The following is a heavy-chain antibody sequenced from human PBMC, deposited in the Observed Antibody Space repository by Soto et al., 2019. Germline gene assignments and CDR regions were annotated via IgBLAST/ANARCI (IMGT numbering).Heavy chain of an antibody. CDR1: GFTFSTYG. CDR3: AKGIMLGDSQEPPGKN. J-gene: IGHJ4*02. D-gene: IGHD3-16*01. V-gene: IGHV3-30*18. CDR2: ISYDGSNK. Sequence: QVQLVESGGGVVQRGKSLTLSCAASGFTFSTYGMHWVRQAPGKGLEWVAVISYDGSNKYYADSVKGRFTISRDNSENTLSLQMNSLRPEDTAVYYCAKGIMLGDSQEPPGKNWGQGTLVTVSS.